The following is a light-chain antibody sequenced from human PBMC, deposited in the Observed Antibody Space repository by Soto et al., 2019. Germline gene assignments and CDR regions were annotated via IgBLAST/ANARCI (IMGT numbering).Light chain of an antibody. V-gene: IGLV7-46*01. J-gene: IGLJ2*01. Sequence: QAVVTQEPSLPVSPGGTVTLTCGPSTGAVTSGHYPYWFQQKPGQAPKTLIYDTFNTHSWTPARFSGSLLGGKAALTLSGAQPEDEAVYFCLLSYNTVVIFGGGTKVTVL. CDR2: DTF. CDR1: TGAVTSGHY. CDR3: LLSYNTVVI.